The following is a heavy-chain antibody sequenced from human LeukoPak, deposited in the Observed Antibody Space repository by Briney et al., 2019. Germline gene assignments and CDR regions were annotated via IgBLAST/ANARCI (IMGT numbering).Heavy chain of an antibody. V-gene: IGHV3-43*02. J-gene: IGHJ3*02. D-gene: IGHD6-19*01. CDR2: ISGDGGST. CDR1: GFTFDDYA. Sequence: PGGSLRLSCAASGFTFDDYAMHWVRQAPGKGLEWVSLISGDGGSTYYADSVKGRFTISRDNSKNSLYLQMNSLRTEDTALYYCAKEGRWLAMDAFDIWGQGTMVTVSS. CDR3: AKEGRWLAMDAFDI.